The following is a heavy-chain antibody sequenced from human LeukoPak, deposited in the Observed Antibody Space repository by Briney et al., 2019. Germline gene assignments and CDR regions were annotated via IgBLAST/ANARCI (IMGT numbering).Heavy chain of an antibody. CDR1: GGSISSGSYY. Sequence: SETLSLTCTVSGGSISSGSYYWSWIRQPAGKGLEWIGRIYTSGSTNYNPSLKSRVTISVDTSKNQFSLKLSSVTAADTAVYYCTADDYFAFDIWGQGTMVTVSS. J-gene: IGHJ3*02. D-gene: IGHD2/OR15-2a*01. V-gene: IGHV4-61*02. CDR2: IYTSGST. CDR3: TADDYFAFDI.